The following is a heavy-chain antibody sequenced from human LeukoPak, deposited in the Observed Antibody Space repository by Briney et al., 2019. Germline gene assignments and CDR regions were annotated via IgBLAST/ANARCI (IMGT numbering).Heavy chain of an antibody. Sequence: ASVKVSCKASGYTFTGYYMHWVRQAPGQGLEWMGWISAYNGNTNYAQKLEGRVTMTTDTSTSTAYMELRSLRSDDTAVYYCARDAGIYYDSSGYYDYWGQGTLVTVSS. D-gene: IGHD3-22*01. CDR3: ARDAGIYYDSSGYYDY. CDR1: GYTFTGYY. V-gene: IGHV1-18*04. CDR2: ISAYNGNT. J-gene: IGHJ4*02.